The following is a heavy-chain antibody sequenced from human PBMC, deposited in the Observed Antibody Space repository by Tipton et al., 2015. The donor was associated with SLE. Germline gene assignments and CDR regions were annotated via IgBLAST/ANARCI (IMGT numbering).Heavy chain of an antibody. CDR2: VSYSGSS. Sequence: TLSLTCTVSGGSISTYYWSWLRQTPGKGLEWIGYVSYSGSSKYNPSLKSRVTISLDTSKNQFSLNLSSVTAADTAVYYCAREFDTTDYYYSFDSWGQGTLVTVSS. V-gene: IGHV4-59*12. D-gene: IGHD2/OR15-2a*01. CDR3: AREFDTTDYYYSFDS. J-gene: IGHJ4*02. CDR1: GGSISTYY.